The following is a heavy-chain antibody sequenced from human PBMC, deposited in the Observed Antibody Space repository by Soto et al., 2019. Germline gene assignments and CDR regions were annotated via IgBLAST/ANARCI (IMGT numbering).Heavy chain of an antibody. V-gene: IGHV1-18*01. J-gene: IGHJ4*02. CDR1: GYTFTDYG. CDR2: INTYNAKT. D-gene: IGHD1-26*01. Sequence: QVQLVQSGAEVRKPGASVKVSCKASGYTFTDYGVSWVRQAPGQGLEWMGWINTYNAKTNYAPKVQARVTMTTDTSTTKAYMELKSLKSDDTAVYYCARDQYAVGGDFWGQGTQVTVSS. CDR3: ARDQYAVGGDF.